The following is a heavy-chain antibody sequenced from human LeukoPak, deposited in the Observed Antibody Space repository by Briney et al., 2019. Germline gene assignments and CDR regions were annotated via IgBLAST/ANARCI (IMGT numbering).Heavy chain of an antibody. V-gene: IGHV4-34*01. CDR3: AGVIVGATPRWYFDL. Sequence: PSETLSLTCAVYGGSFSGYYWSWIRQRPGKGLECIGEINHSGSTNYNPSLKSRVTISVDTSKNQFSLKLSSVTAADTAVYYCAGVIVGATPRWYFDLWGRGTLVTVSS. J-gene: IGHJ2*01. CDR2: INHSGST. CDR1: GGSFSGYY. D-gene: IGHD1-26*01.